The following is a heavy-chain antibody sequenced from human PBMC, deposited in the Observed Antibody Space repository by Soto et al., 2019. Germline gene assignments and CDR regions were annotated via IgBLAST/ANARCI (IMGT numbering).Heavy chain of an antibody. Sequence: PSETLSLTCIVSGASINSAPYFWAWFRHRPEKGLEWIGYISYSGTTYYNPSLRSRVSISPDPSKSQFSLSLTSVTAADTAVYYCGGEPNQCYLDYWGRATPFNVS. CDR3: GGEPNQCYLDY. CDR1: GASINSAPYF. V-gene: IGHV4-31*03. D-gene: IGHD3-10*01. CDR2: ISYSGTT. J-gene: IGHJ4*02.